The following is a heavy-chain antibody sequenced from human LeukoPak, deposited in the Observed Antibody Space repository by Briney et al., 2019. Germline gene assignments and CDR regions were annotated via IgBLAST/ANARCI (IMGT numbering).Heavy chain of an antibody. CDR3: ARDMAYDAFDY. D-gene: IGHD4/OR15-4a*01. Sequence: GGTLRLSCVDSGFTFSSSWMTWVRQAPGKSLEWVGNINPDGSGTSYADSVEGRFTISRDNAKNSLYLQINSLRVEDTAVYYCARDMAYDAFDYWGPGTLVTVSS. CDR2: INPDGSGT. CDR1: GFTFSSSW. V-gene: IGHV3-7*03. J-gene: IGHJ4*02.